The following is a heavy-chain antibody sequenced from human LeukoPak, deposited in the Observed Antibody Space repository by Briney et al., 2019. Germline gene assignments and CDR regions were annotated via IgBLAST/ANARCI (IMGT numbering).Heavy chain of an antibody. CDR1: GFTFNNYA. D-gene: IGHD3-10*01. Sequence: GGSLRLSCAASGFTFNNYAMSWVHQAPGKGLEWVSTIRGSDDNTYYADSVKGRFTISRDISKNTLYLQMNSLRADDTAVYYCAKDGWFVVRGGWFDPWGQGTLVTVSS. V-gene: IGHV3-23*01. CDR2: IRGSDDNT. J-gene: IGHJ5*02. CDR3: AKDGWFVVRGGWFDP.